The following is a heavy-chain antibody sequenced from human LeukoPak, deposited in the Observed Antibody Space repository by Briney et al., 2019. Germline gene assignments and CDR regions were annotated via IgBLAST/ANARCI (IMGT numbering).Heavy chain of an antibody. D-gene: IGHD3-10*01. CDR3: AKGHYYGSGSHVDY. CDR2: ISYDGSNK. Sequence: GGSLRLSCVASGFTFSSYSMNWVRQAPGKGLEWVAVISYDGSNKYYADSVKGRFTISRDNSKNTLYLQMNSLRAEDTAVYYCAKGHYYGSGSHVDYWGQGTLVTVSS. V-gene: IGHV3-30*18. J-gene: IGHJ4*02. CDR1: GFTFSSYS.